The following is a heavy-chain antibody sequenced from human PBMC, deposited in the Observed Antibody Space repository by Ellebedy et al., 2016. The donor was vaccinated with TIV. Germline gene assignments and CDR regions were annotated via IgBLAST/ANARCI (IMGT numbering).Heavy chain of an antibody. Sequence: GGSLRLXXAASGFTFSSYAMHWVRQAPGKGLEWVAVISYDGSNKYYADSVKGRFTISRDNSKNTLYLQMNSLRAEYTAVYYCARDPLGYCSSTSCWDYYYCMDVWGQGTTVTVSS. J-gene: IGHJ6*02. CDR1: GFTFSSYA. CDR2: ISYDGSNK. V-gene: IGHV3-30-3*01. CDR3: ARDPLGYCSSTSCWDYYYCMDV. D-gene: IGHD2-2*01.